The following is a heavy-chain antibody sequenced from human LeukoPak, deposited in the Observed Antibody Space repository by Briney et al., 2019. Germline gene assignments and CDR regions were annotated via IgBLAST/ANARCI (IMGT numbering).Heavy chain of an antibody. CDR1: GFTVSRYW. Sequence: GESLRLSCEASGFTVSRYWMHWVRQAQGKGLVWVSRVNNDGSGTNYADSVKGRFIISRDNAKNTLYLQMSSLRAEDTAVYYCAREGDVVDTIGSFDYWGQGTLVTVSS. CDR3: AREGDVVDTIGSFDY. D-gene: IGHD5-12*01. V-gene: IGHV3-74*01. CDR2: VNNDGSGT. J-gene: IGHJ4*02.